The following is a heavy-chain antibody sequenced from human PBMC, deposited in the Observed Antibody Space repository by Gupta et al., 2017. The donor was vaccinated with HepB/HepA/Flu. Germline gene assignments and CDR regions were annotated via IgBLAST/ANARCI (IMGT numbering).Heavy chain of an antibody. D-gene: IGHD2-2*01. J-gene: IGHJ6*02. V-gene: IGHV4-34*01. Sequence: QVQLQQWGAGLLKPSETLSLTCAVYGGSFSGYYWSWIRQPPGKGLEWIGEINHSGSTNYNPSLKSRVTISVDTSKNQFSLKLSSVTAADTAVYYCARGNAGTAVSHIVVVPAAMGPYYYGMDVWGQGTTVTVSS. CDR2: INHSGST. CDR1: GGSFSGYY. CDR3: ARGNAGTAVSHIVVVPAAMGPYYYGMDV.